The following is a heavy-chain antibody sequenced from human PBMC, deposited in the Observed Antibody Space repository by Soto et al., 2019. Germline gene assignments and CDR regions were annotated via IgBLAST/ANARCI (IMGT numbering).Heavy chain of an antibody. CDR1: GGSFSGYY. J-gene: IGHJ4*02. CDR2: INHSGST. CDR3: AGGRGGSGISMFRY. Sequence: QVQLQQWGAGLLKPSETLSLTCAVYGGSFSGYYWSWIRQPPGKGLEWIGEINHSGSTNYNPSLKSRVTISVDTSSNQCSLKLSSVTAADTAVFYWAGGRGGSGISMFRYWGQGTLVTVSS. D-gene: IGHD3-10*01. V-gene: IGHV4-34*01.